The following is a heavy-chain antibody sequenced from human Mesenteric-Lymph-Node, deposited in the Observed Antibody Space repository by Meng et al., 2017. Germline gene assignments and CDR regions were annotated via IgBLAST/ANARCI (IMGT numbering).Heavy chain of an antibody. CDR1: GFTFDDYA. D-gene: IGHD1-1*01. J-gene: IGHJ3*02. CDR2: ISWNSGSI. Sequence: LSLTCAASGFTFDDYAMHWVRQAPGKGLEWVSGISWNSGSIGYADSVKGRFTISRDNAKNSLYLQMNSLRAEDTAVYYCARGELERSFRSPGTHDAFDIWGQGTMVTVSS. V-gene: IGHV3-9*01. CDR3: ARGELERSFRSPGTHDAFDI.